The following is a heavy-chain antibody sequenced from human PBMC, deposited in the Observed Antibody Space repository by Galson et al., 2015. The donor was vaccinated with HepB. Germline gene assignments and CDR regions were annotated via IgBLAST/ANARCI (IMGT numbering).Heavy chain of an antibody. CDR2: INSDGTYI. CDR1: GFTFSNYW. V-gene: IGHV3-74*01. CDR3: ARTRGAAAGIFDY. J-gene: IGHJ4*02. Sequence: SLRLSCAASGFTFSNYWMHWVRQAPGKGLVWVSRINSDGTYITYADSVKGRFTISRDNAKNTLYLQMNSPRAEDTALYYCARTRGAAAGIFDYWDRGSLVTVSS. D-gene: IGHD6-13*01.